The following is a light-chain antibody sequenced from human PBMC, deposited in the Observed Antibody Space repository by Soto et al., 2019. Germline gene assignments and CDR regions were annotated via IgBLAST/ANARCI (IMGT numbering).Light chain of an antibody. J-gene: IGKJ1*01. V-gene: IGKV1-5*03. Sequence: DIQMTQSPSTLSASVGARVTITCRASQSISSWLAWYQQKPGKAPKLLIYKASSLESGVPSRFRGSGSGTEFTLTISSLQPYDFATYYCQQYNSYSRTFGQGTKVEIK. CDR2: KAS. CDR3: QQYNSYSRT. CDR1: QSISSW.